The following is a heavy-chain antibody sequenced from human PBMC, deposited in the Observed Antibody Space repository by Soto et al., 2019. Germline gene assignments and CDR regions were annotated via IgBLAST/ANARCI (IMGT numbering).Heavy chain of an antibody. Sequence: EVKLLESGGGLVQPGGSLRLYCGVSGFTVTSNGVSWVRQAPGKGLAWVSAISPNGQGIWYADSVKGRFTISRDISRNKALLQMDSLRAEDTAVYNCAKYRPYPRDYFHYWVQGTLVTVAS. J-gene: IGHJ4*02. V-gene: IGHV3-23*01. CDR2: ISPNGQGI. CDR3: AKYRPYPRDYFHY. D-gene: IGHD3-16*02. CDR1: GFTVTSNG.